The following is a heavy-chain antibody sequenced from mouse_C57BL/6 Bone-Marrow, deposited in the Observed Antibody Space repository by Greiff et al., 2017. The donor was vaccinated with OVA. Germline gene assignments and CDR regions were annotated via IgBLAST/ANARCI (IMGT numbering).Heavy chain of an antibody. CDR2: ISDGGSYT. V-gene: IGHV5-4*01. CDR1: GFTFSSYA. CDR3: ARVYYWSDGD. J-gene: IGHJ2*01. Sequence: EVQGVESGGGLVKPGGSLKLSCAASGFTFSSYAMSWVRQTPEKRLEWVATISDGGSYTYYPDNVKGRFTISRDKAKNNLYRQMSHLKSEDTDMYCCARVYYWSDGDWGQGTTLTVSS. D-gene: IGHD1-1*01.